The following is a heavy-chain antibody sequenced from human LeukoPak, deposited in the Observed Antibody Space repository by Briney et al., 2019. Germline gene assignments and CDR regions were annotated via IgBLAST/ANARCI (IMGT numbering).Heavy chain of an antibody. Sequence: ATVKVSCKASVGTFSSYAISWVRQTPGQGLEWMGRIIPIFGTANYAQKFQGRVTITTDASTSTAYMELSSLRSEDTAVYYCATGTTVWGQGTLVTVSS. CDR2: IIPIFGTA. V-gene: IGHV1-69*05. D-gene: IGHD1-1*01. CDR1: VGTFSSYA. J-gene: IGHJ4*02. CDR3: ATGTTV.